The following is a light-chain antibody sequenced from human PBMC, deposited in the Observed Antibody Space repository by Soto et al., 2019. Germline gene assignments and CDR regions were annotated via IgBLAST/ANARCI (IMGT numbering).Light chain of an antibody. CDR1: SSDVGGYNY. Sequence: QSALTQPPSASGSPGQSVTIFCTGTSSDVGGYNYVSWYQQHPGKAPKLMIYEVSKRPSGVPDRFSGSKSGNTASLTVSGLQAEDEADYYCSSYAGINNLVFGGGTKLTVL. V-gene: IGLV2-8*01. CDR3: SSYAGINNLV. J-gene: IGLJ2*01. CDR2: EVS.